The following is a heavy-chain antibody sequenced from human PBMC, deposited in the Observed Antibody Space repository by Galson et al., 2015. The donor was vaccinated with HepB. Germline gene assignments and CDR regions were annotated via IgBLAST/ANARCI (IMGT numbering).Heavy chain of an antibody. D-gene: IGHD3-10*01. J-gene: IGHJ3*02. Sequence: SVKVSCKVSGYTLTAFSIHWVRQAPGKGLEWMGGFDPEDGETVYAQKFQVRVTMTEDTSADTAYMELSSLKSEDTAVYYCATVTTMVRGVIREGPYDAFDIWGQGTLVTVSS. CDR3: ATVTTMVRGVIREGPYDAFDI. V-gene: IGHV1-24*01. CDR1: GYTLTAFS. CDR2: FDPEDGET.